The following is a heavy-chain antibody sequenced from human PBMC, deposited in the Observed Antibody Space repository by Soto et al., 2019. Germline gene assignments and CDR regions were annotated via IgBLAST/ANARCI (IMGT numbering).Heavy chain of an antibody. V-gene: IGHV1-18*01. D-gene: IGHD6-13*01. CDR2: ISGYNSIT. J-gene: IGHJ4*02. CDR3: ARAFGSTDY. Sequence: QVQLVQSGAEVKKPGASVKVSCEASGYTFSSYGISWVRQAPGQGFEWMGWISGYNSITRYAQKFQGRVTMTTDTXXXXXYMELRSLRSDDTAVYYCARAFGSTDYWGQGTLVTVSS. CDR1: GYTFSSYG.